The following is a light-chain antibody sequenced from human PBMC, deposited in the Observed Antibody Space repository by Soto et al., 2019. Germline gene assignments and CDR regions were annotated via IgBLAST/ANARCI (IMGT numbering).Light chain of an antibody. Sequence: DIQMTHSPSPLSSSVGDRVSIIGRAPTTSNTSLAWYQQKPGKAPKLLIYDASSLESGVPSRFSGSGSGTEFTLTISGLQPDDFATYYCQHYGTYRATFGGGTKVDI. CDR1: TTSNTS. J-gene: IGKJ4*02. V-gene: IGKV1-5*02. CDR3: QHYGTYRAT. CDR2: DAS.